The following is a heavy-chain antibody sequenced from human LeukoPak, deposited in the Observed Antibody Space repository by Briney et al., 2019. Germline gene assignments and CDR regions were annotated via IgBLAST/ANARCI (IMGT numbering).Heavy chain of an antibody. V-gene: IGHV4-38-2*01. CDR1: GYSISNDYY. CDR3: AEGGTTGIHHWFDP. CDR2: IYHSGGS. J-gene: IGHJ5*02. Sequence: SETLSLTCVVSGYSISNDYYWGLLPQPPGKGLELIGNIYHSGGSYYNPSLKSRVTILVDTSKNQFSLKLSSVTAADTAVYYCAEGGTTGIHHWFDPWGQGNLVTVSS. D-gene: IGHD1-1*01.